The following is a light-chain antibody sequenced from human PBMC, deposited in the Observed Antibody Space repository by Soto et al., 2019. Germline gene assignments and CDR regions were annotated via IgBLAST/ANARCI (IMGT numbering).Light chain of an antibody. V-gene: IGKV3-20*01. J-gene: IGKJ4*01. CDR3: QQYPNSPLT. Sequence: EIVLTQSPATLSLSPGERATLSCRASQSVGGNYLAWYQQKPGQAPTLLIHGVSSRATGIPDRFSGSGSGTDFTLTISRLEPEDFAVYYCQQYPNSPLTFGGGTKVDIK. CDR1: QSVGGNY. CDR2: GVS.